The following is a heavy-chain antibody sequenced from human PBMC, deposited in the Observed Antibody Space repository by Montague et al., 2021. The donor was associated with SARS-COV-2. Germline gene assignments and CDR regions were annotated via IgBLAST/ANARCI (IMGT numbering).Heavy chain of an antibody. CDR2: ISGSGGST. V-gene: IGHV3-23*01. Sequence: SLRLSCAASGITFSNCAMSWVRQAPGKGLEWVSAISGSGGSTYYADSVRGRFTISRDNSKNTLYLQMNSLRAGDTAVYYCAKDKGVAYYFDHWGQGTLVTVSS. CDR1: GITFSNCA. D-gene: IGHD2-15*01. CDR3: AKDKGVAYYFDH. J-gene: IGHJ4*02.